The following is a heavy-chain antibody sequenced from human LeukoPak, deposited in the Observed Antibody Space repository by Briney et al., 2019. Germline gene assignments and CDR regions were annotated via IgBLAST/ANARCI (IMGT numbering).Heavy chain of an antibody. Sequence: GGSLRLSCAASGFTFSSYWMSWVRQAPGKGLEWVAVIWYDGSNKYYADSVKGRFTISRDNSKNTLYLQMNSLRAEDTAVYYCAKEAMVVTLDYWGQGTLVTVSS. CDR1: GFTFSSYW. D-gene: IGHD4-23*01. CDR3: AKEAMVVTLDY. V-gene: IGHV3-33*06. J-gene: IGHJ4*02. CDR2: IWYDGSNK.